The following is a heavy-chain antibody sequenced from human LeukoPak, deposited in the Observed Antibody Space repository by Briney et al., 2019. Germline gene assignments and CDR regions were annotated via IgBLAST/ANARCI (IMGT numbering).Heavy chain of an antibody. CDR1: GFTFNSYS. V-gene: IGHV3-48*01. CDR2: ISSSSRTI. D-gene: IGHD3-22*01. Sequence: GGSLRLSCAASGFTFNSYSMNWVREAPGKGLEGISYISSSSRTIFYADSLRGRFPISRHNAKHAVFLHVSRVRVEDTAVYYCAREHGRAWPIDFDYWGQGSLVTVSS. J-gene: IGHJ4*02. CDR3: AREHGRAWPIDFDY.